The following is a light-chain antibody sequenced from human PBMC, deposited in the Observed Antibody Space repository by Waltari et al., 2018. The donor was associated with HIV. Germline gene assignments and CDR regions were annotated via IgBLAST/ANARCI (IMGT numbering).Light chain of an antibody. CDR1: QSVSSN. CDR3: QQYNNSPGT. Sequence: ERVMTQSPATLSVSPGERATLSCRASQSVSSNLAWYQQRPGRAPRLLIYGASTRATGIPARFSGSGSGTEFTLTISSLQSEDLAVYYCQQYNNSPGTFGQGTKVEIK. CDR2: GAS. V-gene: IGKV3-15*01. J-gene: IGKJ1*01.